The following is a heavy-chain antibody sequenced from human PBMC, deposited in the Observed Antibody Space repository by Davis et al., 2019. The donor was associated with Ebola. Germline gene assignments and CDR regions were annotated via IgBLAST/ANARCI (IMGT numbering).Heavy chain of an antibody. D-gene: IGHD6-19*01. CDR2: ISYDGSNK. CDR1: GFTFSSYA. Sequence: GESLKISCAASGFTFSSYAMHWVRQAPGKGLEWVAVISYDGSNKYYADSVKGRFTISRDNSKNTLYLQMNSLRAEDTAVYYCARFLTIAVAGFYYYYYGMDVWGQGTTVTVSS. CDR3: ARFLTIAVAGFYYYYYGMDV. V-gene: IGHV3-30-3*01. J-gene: IGHJ6*02.